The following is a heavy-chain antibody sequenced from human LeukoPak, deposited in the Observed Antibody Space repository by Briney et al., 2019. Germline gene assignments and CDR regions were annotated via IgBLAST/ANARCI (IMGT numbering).Heavy chain of an antibody. CDR3: AKEQTPTRSSSWWTNDAFDI. CDR1: GFTFSSYG. D-gene: IGHD6-13*01. V-gene: IGHV3-30*18. CDR2: ISYDGSNK. Sequence: PGGSLRLSCAASGFTFSSYGMHWVRQAPGKGLEWVAVISYDGSNKYYADSVKGRFTISRDNSKNTLYLQMNSLRAEDTAVYYCAKEQTPTRSSSWWTNDAFDIWGQGIMVTVSS. J-gene: IGHJ3*02.